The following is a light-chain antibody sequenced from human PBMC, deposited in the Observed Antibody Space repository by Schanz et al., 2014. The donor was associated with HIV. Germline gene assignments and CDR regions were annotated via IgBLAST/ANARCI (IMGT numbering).Light chain of an antibody. J-gene: IGLJ2*01. Sequence: QSALTQPASVSGSPGQSITISCTGTRSDVGGYDHVSWYQQHPGKAPKLMIYGVTKRPSGVPDRFSGSKSGNTASLTISGLQPEDEADYYCISYTSDTVLFGGGTKLTVL. CDR3: ISYTSDTVL. CDR2: GVT. V-gene: IGLV2-14*01. CDR1: RSDVGGYDH.